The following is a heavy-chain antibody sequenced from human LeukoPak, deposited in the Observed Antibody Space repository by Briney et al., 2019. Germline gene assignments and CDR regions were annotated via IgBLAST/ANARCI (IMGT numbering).Heavy chain of an antibody. CDR3: ARSLVGSTSP. J-gene: IGHJ5*02. CDR2: IYYSGST. Sequence: KTSETLSLTCTVSGGSISSGGYYWSWIRQHPGKGLEWIGYIYYSGSTYYNPSLKSRVTISVDTSKNQFSLKLSSVTAADTAVYYCARSLVGSTSPWGQGTLVTVSS. V-gene: IGHV4-31*03. D-gene: IGHD2-15*01. CDR1: GGSISSGGYY.